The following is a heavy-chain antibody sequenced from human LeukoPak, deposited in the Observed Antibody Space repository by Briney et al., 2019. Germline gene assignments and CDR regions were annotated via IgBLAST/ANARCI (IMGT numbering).Heavy chain of an antibody. D-gene: IGHD5-12*01. CDR3: ARVPMDIRGYYYYYMDV. Sequence: GASVEVSCKASGGTFSSYAISWVRQAPGQGLEWMGGIIPIFGTANYAQKFQGRVTITTDESTSTAYMELSSLRSEDTAVYYCARVPMDIRGYYYYYMDVWGKGTTVTVSS. CDR1: GGTFSSYA. V-gene: IGHV1-69*05. CDR2: IIPIFGTA. J-gene: IGHJ6*03.